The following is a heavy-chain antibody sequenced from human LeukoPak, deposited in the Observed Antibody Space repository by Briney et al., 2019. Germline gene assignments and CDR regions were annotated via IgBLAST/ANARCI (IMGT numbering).Heavy chain of an antibody. J-gene: IGHJ6*03. Sequence: SETLSLTCTVSGGSISNYYWSWIRQPAGKGLEWIGHVYTSGSTNYNPSLKSRVTMSVDTSKNQFSLRLSSVTAADTAVYYCARESGKGDTAHMDVWGKGTTVTVSS. V-gene: IGHV4-4*07. D-gene: IGHD1-26*01. CDR2: VYTSGST. CDR1: GGSISNYY. CDR3: ARESGKGDTAHMDV.